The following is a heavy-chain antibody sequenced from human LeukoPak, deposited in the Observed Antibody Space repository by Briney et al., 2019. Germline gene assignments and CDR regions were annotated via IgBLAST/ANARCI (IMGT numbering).Heavy chain of an antibody. J-gene: IGHJ4*02. D-gene: IGHD4-23*01. V-gene: IGHV3-9*03. CDR3: AKGADYGGNYNFDY. Sequence: PGGALRLSCAASGFTFDDYAMHWVRQAPGKGLHWVSGISWNSVSIVYADSVKGRFTISRDNAKNSLYLQMNSLRAEDMALYYCAKGADYGGNYNFDYWGQGTLVTVSS. CDR1: GFTFDDYA. CDR2: ISWNSVSI.